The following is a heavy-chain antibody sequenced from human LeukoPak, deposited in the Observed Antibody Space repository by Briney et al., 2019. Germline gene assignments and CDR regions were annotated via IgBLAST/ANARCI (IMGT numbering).Heavy chain of an antibody. CDR2: IYSGGTT. V-gene: IGHV3-53*01. D-gene: IGHD1-26*01. Sequence: GGSLRLSCAVSGFTVSGNYMSWVRQAPGKGLEWVSLIYSGGTTYYADSVKGRFTISRDNSKNTLYLQMNSLKTEDTAVYYCSRLIVGATTLDYWGQGTLVTVSS. CDR1: GFTVSGNY. J-gene: IGHJ4*02. CDR3: SRLIVGATTLDY.